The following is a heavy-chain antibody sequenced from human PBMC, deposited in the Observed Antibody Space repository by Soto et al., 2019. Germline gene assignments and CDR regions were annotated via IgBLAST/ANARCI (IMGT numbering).Heavy chain of an antibody. CDR1: GFTFRSYW. CDR3: ARGYASDYYYTMGY. Sequence: PXGSLRLSCAASGFTFRSYWMHWVRQVPGKGLVWVSRIKSDGRSRDYADFVKGRFTISRDNDKNTLYLQMNSLRAEDTAVYYCARGYASDYYYTMGYWGQGTLVTVSS. CDR2: IKSDGRSR. D-gene: IGHD3-3*01. V-gene: IGHV3-74*01. J-gene: IGHJ4*02.